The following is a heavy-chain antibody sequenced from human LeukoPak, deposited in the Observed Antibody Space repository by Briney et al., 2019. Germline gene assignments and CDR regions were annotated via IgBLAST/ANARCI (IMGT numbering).Heavy chain of an antibody. CDR2: IRYDGSNK. CDR1: GFTFSSYG. D-gene: IGHD1-26*01. V-gene: IGHV3-30*02. Sequence: PGGSLRPSCAASGFTFSSYGMHWVRQAPGKGLEWVAFIRYDGSNKYYADSVKGRFTISRDNAKNSLYLQMNSLRAEDTAVYYCARDNWEWELLLGWFDPWGQGTLVTVSS. J-gene: IGHJ5*02. CDR3: ARDNWEWELLLGWFDP.